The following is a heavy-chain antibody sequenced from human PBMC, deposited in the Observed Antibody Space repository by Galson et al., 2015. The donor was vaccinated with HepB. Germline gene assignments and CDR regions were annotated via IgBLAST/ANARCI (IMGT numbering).Heavy chain of an antibody. J-gene: IGHJ5*02. CDR3: ARGALVGVVYGTQNNWFDP. V-gene: IGHV1-18*01. Sequence: SVKVSCKASGYTFSSYSITWVRQAHGQGLEWLGWISAYNRNTNYAHQLQGRVTMTTDTSTTTAYMELRSLRSYDTAVYSCARGALVGVVYGTQNNWFDPWGQGTLVTVSS. CDR1: GYTFSSYS. CDR2: ISAYNRNT. D-gene: IGHD2-15*01.